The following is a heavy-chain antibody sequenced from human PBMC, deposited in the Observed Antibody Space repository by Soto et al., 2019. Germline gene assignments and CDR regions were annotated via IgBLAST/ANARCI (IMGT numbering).Heavy chain of an antibody. D-gene: IGHD3-9*01. CDR3: AKTHYDILDY. CDR2: ISNDGSNK. J-gene: IGHJ4*02. CDR1: GFSFSTYS. Sequence: GGSLRLSCAASGFSFSTYSMHWVRQAPGKGLEWVAFISNDGSNKYYANSMKGRFTISRDDSKDTLYLQMNSLRAEDTAIYYCAKTHYDILDYWGQGTLVTVSS. V-gene: IGHV3-30*18.